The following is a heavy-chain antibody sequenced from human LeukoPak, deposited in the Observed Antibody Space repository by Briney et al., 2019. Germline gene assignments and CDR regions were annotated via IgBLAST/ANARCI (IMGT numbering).Heavy chain of an antibody. J-gene: IGHJ4*02. Sequence: SETLSLTCTVSGYSISGGYYWGWIRQPPGKGLEWIGSISHSGSTYYNPSLKSRVTISVDTSKNQFSLKLSSVTAADTAVYYCARRPYYYDSSGYWVVTYYFDYWGQGTLVTVSS. D-gene: IGHD3-22*01. CDR3: ARRPYYYDSSGYWVVTYYFDY. CDR2: ISHSGST. CDR1: GYSISGGYY. V-gene: IGHV4-38-2*02.